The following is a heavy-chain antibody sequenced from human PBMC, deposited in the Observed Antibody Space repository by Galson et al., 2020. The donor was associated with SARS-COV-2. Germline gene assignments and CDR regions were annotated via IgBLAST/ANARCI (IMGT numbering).Heavy chain of an antibody. CDR3: ARDQGSYYNNNYYYYGMDV. CDR2: IYYSGST. CDR1: GGSISSYY. J-gene: IGHJ6*02. D-gene: IGHD3-10*01. Sequence: ETSETLSLTCTVSGGSISSYYWSWIRQPPGKGLEWIGYIYYSGSTNYNPSLKRRVTISVDTSKNQFSLKLSSVTAADTAVYYCARDQGSYYNNNYYYYGMDVWGQGTTVTVSS. V-gene: IGHV4-59*01.